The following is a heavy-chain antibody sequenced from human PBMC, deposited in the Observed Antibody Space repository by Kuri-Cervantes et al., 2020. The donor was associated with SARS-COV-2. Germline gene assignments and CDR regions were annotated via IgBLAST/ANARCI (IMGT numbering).Heavy chain of an antibody. CDR2: INHSGST. J-gene: IGHJ5*02. CDR3: ARGGRYCSSTSCPVWFDP. D-gene: IGHD2-2*01. CDR1: GGSFSGYY. Sequence: ESLKISCAVYGGSFSGYYWSWIRQPPGKGLEWIGEINHSGSTNYNPSLKSRVTISVDTSKNQFSLKLSSVTAADTAVYYCARGGRYCSSTSCPVWFDPWGQGTLVTVSS. V-gene: IGHV4-34*01.